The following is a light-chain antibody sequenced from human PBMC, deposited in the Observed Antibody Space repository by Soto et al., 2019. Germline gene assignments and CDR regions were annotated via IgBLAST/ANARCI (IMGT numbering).Light chain of an antibody. J-gene: IGLJ1*01. CDR1: SSDVGSYNL. CDR3: CSYAGTSLYV. Sequence: QSVLTQPASVSGSPGQSITISCTGTSSDVGSYNLVSWYQQHPGKAPKLMIYEGSKRPSGVSNRFSGSKSGNTASLTISGLQDEDEADYYCCSYAGTSLYVFGTGTKLTVL. CDR2: EGS. V-gene: IGLV2-23*01.